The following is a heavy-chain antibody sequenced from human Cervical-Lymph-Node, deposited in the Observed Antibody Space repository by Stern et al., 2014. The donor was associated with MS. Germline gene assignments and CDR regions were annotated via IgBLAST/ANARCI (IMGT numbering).Heavy chain of an antibody. CDR2: IRTKANSYAT. V-gene: IGHV3-73*01. CDR1: GFTFSGSA. J-gene: IGHJ4*02. D-gene: IGHD3-22*01. Sequence: EVQLVESGGGLVQPGESLKLSCAASGFTFSGSAIHWVRQASGKGLEWVGRIRTKANSYATAYVSSVKGRFTISRDDSKNMAYLQMNSLKTEDTAVYYCTSHDSGGFSLYYFDSWGQGTLVTVSS. CDR3: TSHDSGGFSLYYFDS.